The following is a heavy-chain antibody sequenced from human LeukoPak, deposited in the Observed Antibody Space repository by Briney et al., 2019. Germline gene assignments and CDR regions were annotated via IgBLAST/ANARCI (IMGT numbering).Heavy chain of an antibody. CDR2: IDPSGGST. Sequence: GASVKVSCKASGYTFTNYYMHWVRQAPGQGLEWMGIIDPSGGSTSNAQRFQGRVTITADESTSTAYMELSSLRSEDTAVYYCARDPGGGDVNYYGMDVWGQGTTVTVSS. CDR3: ARDPGGGDVNYYGMDV. J-gene: IGHJ6*02. V-gene: IGHV1-46*01. D-gene: IGHD2-21*02. CDR1: GYTFTNYY.